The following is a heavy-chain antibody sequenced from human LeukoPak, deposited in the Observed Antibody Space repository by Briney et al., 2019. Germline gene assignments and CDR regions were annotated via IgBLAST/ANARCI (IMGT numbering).Heavy chain of an antibody. Sequence: SETLSLICTTSGVSISRFFWAWVRQPPGKGLEWIGTISSGVPTYFNPSLKSRVTISADTSKNAFSLNLTSVTAADTAVYYCVQTTGWPGFDYWGQGILVSVSS. D-gene: IGHD1-14*01. CDR2: ISSGVPT. V-gene: IGHV4-4*09. J-gene: IGHJ4*02. CDR3: VQTTGWPGFDY. CDR1: GVSISRFF.